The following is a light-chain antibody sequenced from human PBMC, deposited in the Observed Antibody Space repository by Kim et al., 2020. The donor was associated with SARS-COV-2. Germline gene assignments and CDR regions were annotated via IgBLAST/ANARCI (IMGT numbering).Light chain of an antibody. CDR2: GAS. V-gene: IGKV3-15*01. CDR3: QQYDNWPSYT. CDR1: QSISTK. J-gene: IGKJ2*01. Sequence: EIGMTQFPGTLSVSPGERATLSCRASQSISTKLAWYQQKPGQAPRLLIYGASTRAAGVPMRFSGSGSGTGFTLTISSLQSEDFAVYYCQQYDNWPSYTFGQGTKLEI.